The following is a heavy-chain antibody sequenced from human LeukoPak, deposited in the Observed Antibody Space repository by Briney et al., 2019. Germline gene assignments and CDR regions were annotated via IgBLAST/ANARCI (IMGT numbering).Heavy chain of an antibody. D-gene: IGHD1-26*01. CDR3: ARVSGGSYTLDY. CDR2: IGGYNGNT. CDR1: GYTFISYG. V-gene: IGHV1-18*01. Sequence: ASVKVSCKASGYTFISYGISWVRQAPGQGLEWMGWIGGYNGNTNYAQNLQGRVTMTTDTSTSTAYMELRSLRSDDTAVYYCARVSGGSYTLDYWGQGTLVTVSS. J-gene: IGHJ4*02.